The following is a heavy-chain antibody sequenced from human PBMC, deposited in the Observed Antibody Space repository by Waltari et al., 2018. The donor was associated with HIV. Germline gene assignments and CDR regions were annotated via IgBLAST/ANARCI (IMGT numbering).Heavy chain of an antibody. CDR3: ARGTVTKYHEGLQY. CDR2: IIPSCGTA. Sequence: QVQLVQSGAEGKKPGSSVKVSCEASGGTFSSYAISWVRRAPGQGLEWMGGIIPSCGTANYAQKFQGRVTITADESTSTAYMELSSLRSEDTAVYYCARGTVTKYHEGLQYWGQGTLVTVSS. J-gene: IGHJ4*02. CDR1: GGTFSSYA. V-gene: IGHV1-69*12. D-gene: IGHD4-17*01.